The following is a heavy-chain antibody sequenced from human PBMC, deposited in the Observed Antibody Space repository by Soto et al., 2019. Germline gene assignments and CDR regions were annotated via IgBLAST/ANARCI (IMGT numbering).Heavy chain of an antibody. V-gene: IGHV1-69*01. CDR2: IIPIFGTA. Sequence: QVQLVQSGAEVKKPGSSVKVSCKASGGTFSSYAISWVRQAPGQGLEWMGGIIPIFGTANYAQKFQGRVTMTAEEFTRRAYMELSRLRSDDTAVYYCARAVVVPAARPKWYFDHWGRCTLVTVSS. CDR1: GGTFSSYA. J-gene: IGHJ2*01. D-gene: IGHD2-2*01. CDR3: ARAVVVPAARPKWYFDH.